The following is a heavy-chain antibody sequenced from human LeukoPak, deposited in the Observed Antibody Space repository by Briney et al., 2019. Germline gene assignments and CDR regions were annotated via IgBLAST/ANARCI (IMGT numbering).Heavy chain of an antibody. D-gene: IGHD2-2*01. CDR2: ISGSGGST. Sequence: GGSLRLSCAASGFTFGSYAMSWVRQAPGKGLEWVSAISGSGGSTYYADSVKGRFTISRDNARNSLYLQMNSLRAEDTAVYYCARDGCSSTSCRFYNWFDPWGQGTLVTVSS. J-gene: IGHJ5*02. CDR1: GFTFGSYA. CDR3: ARDGCSSTSCRFYNWFDP. V-gene: IGHV3-23*01.